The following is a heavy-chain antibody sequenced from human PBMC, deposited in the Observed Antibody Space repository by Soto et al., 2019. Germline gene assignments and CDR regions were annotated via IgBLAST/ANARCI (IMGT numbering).Heavy chain of an antibody. CDR2: IIPIFGTA. D-gene: IGHD3-22*01. Sequence: QVQLVQSGAEVRKPGSSVNVSCKASGGTFSRHAISWVRQAPGQGLEWMGGIIPIFGTANHAQKFQGRVTIIADENTSTFYMELSSLRSEDTGMYYCARGWGYDSNDYYYAYWGQGTLVIVSS. J-gene: IGHJ4*02. CDR3: ARGWGYDSNDYYYAY. V-gene: IGHV1-69*01. CDR1: GGTFSRHA.